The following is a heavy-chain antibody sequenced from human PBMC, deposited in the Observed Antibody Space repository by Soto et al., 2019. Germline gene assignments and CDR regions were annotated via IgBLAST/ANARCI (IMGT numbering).Heavy chain of an antibody. D-gene: IGHD4-17*01. V-gene: IGHV3-21*01. CDR2: ISNSRSYI. CDR1: GFTFSSYS. CDR3: ARKGYGDYGGMDV. Sequence: EVQLVQSGGGLVKPGGSLRLSCAASGFTFSSYSMNWVRLAPGKGLEWVSSISNSRSYIYYADSVKGRFTISRDNAKDSLYLPMSSLRAEDTAVYYCARKGYGDYGGMDVRGQGTTVTVSS. J-gene: IGHJ6*02.